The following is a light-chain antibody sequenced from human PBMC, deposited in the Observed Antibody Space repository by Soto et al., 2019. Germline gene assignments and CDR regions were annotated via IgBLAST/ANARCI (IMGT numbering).Light chain of an antibody. J-gene: IGKJ2*01. CDR3: QQYGDWPPDT. CDR2: DAS. Sequence: EIVMTQSPATLSVSPGERATLSCRASQSVSRNLAWYQQKPGQPPRLLIYDASTRATGVPASFGGGGSGTEFTLTISGMQSEEFAVYYCQQYGDWPPDTFGQGTKVEI. V-gene: IGKV3-15*01. CDR1: QSVSRN.